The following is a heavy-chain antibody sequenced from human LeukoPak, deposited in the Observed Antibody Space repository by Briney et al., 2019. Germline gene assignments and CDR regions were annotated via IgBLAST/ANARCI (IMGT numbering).Heavy chain of an antibody. CDR3: ANLPLLLRDSSGYYYEDY. CDR2: ISGSGGGT. J-gene: IGHJ4*02. CDR1: GFTFSSYG. D-gene: IGHD3-22*01. V-gene: IGHV3-23*01. Sequence: PGGSLRLSCAASGFTFSSYGTSWVRQAPGKGLEWVSAISGSGGGTYYADSVKGRFTISRDNSKNTLYLQMNSLRAEDTAVYYCANLPLLLRDSSGYYYEDYWGQGTLVTVSS.